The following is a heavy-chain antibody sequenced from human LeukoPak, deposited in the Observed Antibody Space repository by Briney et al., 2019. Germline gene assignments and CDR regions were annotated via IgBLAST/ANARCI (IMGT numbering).Heavy chain of an antibody. Sequence: GGSLRLSCAASGFTLSDYYMSWIRQAPGKGLEWVSYISSSGRTIYYADSVKGRFTVSRDNAKNSLYLQMNSLKGDDTAVYYCAKDSAFYYIDVWGKGTTVIISS. CDR2: ISSSGRTI. D-gene: IGHD3-10*01. J-gene: IGHJ6*03. V-gene: IGHV3-11*04. CDR3: AKDSAFYYIDV. CDR1: GFTLSDYY.